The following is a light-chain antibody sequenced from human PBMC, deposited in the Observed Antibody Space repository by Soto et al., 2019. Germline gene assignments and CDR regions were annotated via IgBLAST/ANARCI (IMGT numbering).Light chain of an antibody. Sequence: LVLTQSPSASASLGASVNLTCTLSSGHSTYAIAWHQQQPEKGPRYLMTLNSHGSHNKGEGISDRFSGSSAGAERYLSISRIQSDDEADYYCQTGGTDTRVFGGGTMLTVL. V-gene: IGLV4-69*01. CDR3: QTGGTDTRV. CDR2: LNSHGSH. CDR1: SGHSTYA. J-gene: IGLJ3*02.